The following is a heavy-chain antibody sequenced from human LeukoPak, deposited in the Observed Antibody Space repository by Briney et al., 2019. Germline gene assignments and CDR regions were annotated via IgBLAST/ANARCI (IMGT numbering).Heavy chain of an antibody. V-gene: IGHV4-59*01. CDR1: GGSISSYY. CDR2: IYYSGST. CDR3: ARAFFDSRGYYTHFDY. D-gene: IGHD3-22*01. Sequence: SETLSLTCTVSGGSISSYYWSWIRQPPGKGLEWIGYIYYSGSTNYNPSLKSRVTMSVDTSENQFSLKLSSVTAADTAVYYCARAFFDSRGYYTHFDYWGRGTLVTVSS. J-gene: IGHJ4*02.